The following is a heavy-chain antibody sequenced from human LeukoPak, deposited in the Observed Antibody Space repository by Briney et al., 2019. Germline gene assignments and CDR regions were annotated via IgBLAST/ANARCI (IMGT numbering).Heavy chain of an antibody. CDR2: IYTSGST. CDR3: ARDGISYYDTIDAFDI. D-gene: IGHD3-22*01. V-gene: IGHV4-61*02. J-gene: IGHJ3*02. CDR1: GGSISSGSYY. Sequence: PSQTLSLTCTVSGGSISSGSYYWSWIRQPAGKGLEWIGRIYTSGSTNYNPSLKSRVTISVDTSKNQFSLKLSSVTAADTAVYYCARDGISYYDTIDAFDIWGQGTMVTVSS.